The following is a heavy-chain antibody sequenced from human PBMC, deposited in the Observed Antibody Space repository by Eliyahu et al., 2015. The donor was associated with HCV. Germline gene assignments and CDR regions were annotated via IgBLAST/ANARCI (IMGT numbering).Heavy chain of an antibody. V-gene: IGHV3-64D*09. CDR2: INNNGRTT. D-gene: IGHD6-19*01. CDR1: XFTFSTXG. J-gene: IGHJ4*02. Sequence: EVQLVXSGGALVQPGGSLRLSCXXSXFTFSTXGMHWXRQAPGKRLEYVAGINNNGRTTHYADSVKGRFTISRDNSKNTLYLQMSSPRPEDTAVYFCVKGQYSSGWYEDIFEYWGQGTPVTVSS. CDR3: VKGQYSSGWYEDIFEY.